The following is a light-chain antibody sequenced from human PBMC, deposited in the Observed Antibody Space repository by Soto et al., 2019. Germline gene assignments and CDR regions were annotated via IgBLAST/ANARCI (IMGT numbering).Light chain of an antibody. V-gene: IGLV2-23*01. CDR1: SSDVGSYNL. Sequence: QSALTQPASVSGSPGQSITISCTGTSSDVGSYNLVSWYQHHPGKAPKLMIYEGSKWPSGVSNRFSGSKSGNTASLTISGLQAEDEADYYCCSYAGSQVFGTGTKVTVL. J-gene: IGLJ1*01. CDR2: EGS. CDR3: CSYAGSQV.